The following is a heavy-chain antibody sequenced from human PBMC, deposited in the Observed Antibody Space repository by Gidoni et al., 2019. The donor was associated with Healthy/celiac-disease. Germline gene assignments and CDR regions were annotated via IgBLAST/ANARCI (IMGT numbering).Heavy chain of an antibody. V-gene: IGHV5-10-1*01. CDR2: IDPSDSYT. CDR3: ARPSAAAFDAFDI. D-gene: IGHD6-13*01. CDR1: GCSFTSYW. J-gene: IGHJ3*02. Sequence: EVQLVQSGAEVKQPGESLRISCKCSGCSFTSYWISWVRQLPGKGLEWMGRIDPSDSYTNYSPSFQGHVTISADKSISTAYLQWSSLKASDTAMYYCARPSAAAFDAFDIWGQGTMVTVSS.